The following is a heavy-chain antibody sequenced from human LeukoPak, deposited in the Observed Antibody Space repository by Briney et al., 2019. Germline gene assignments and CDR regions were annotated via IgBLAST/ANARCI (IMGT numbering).Heavy chain of an antibody. CDR2: IYYSGST. D-gene: IGHD3-22*01. CDR3: ARVFGAYESRGFDH. Sequence: SETLSLTCTVSGGSIGSYYWSWFRQPPGKGLEWIGYIYYSGSTNYNPSLKSRVTISADTSKNQFSLKLSSVSAADTAVYYCARVFGAYESRGFDHWGQGTLVTVS. J-gene: IGHJ4*02. V-gene: IGHV4-59*01. CDR1: GGSIGSYY.